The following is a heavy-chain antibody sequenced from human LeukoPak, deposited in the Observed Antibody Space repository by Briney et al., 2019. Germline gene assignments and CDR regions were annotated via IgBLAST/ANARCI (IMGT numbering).Heavy chain of an antibody. CDR2: ISSSSSYI. CDR3: ASLNYDFWSGYLHYYGMDV. CDR1: GFTFSSYS. Sequence: GGSLRLSCAASGFTFSSYSMNWVRQAPVKGLEWVSSISSSSSYIYYADSVKGRFTISRDNAKNSLYLQMNSLRAEDTAVYYCASLNYDFWSGYLHYYGMDVWGQGTTVTVSS. D-gene: IGHD3-3*01. J-gene: IGHJ6*02. V-gene: IGHV3-21*01.